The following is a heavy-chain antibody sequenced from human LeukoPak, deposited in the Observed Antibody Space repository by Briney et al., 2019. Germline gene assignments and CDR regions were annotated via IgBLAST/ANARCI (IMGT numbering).Heavy chain of an antibody. Sequence: GGSLRLSCAASGFTFSSYWMSWVRQAPGKGLEWVANIKQDGSEKYYVDSVKGRFTISRDNAKNSLYLQMNSLRAEDTAVYYCARDKITLSIVVVPAARPFTGYYYYMDVWGKGTTVTVSS. CDR3: ARDKITLSIVVVPAARPFTGYYYYMDV. CDR2: IKQDGSEK. CDR1: GFTFSSYW. D-gene: IGHD2-2*01. V-gene: IGHV3-7*01. J-gene: IGHJ6*03.